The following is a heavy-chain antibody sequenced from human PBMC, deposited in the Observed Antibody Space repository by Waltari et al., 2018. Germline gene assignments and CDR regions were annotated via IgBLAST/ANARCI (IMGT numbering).Heavy chain of an antibody. D-gene: IGHD6-13*01. CDR2: IGTAGDT. Sequence: EVQLVESGGGLVQPGGSLRLSCAASGFTFSSYDLHWVRQATGKGLEWVSAIGTAGDTYYPGSVKGRFTISRENAKNSLYLQMNSLRAGDTAVYYCARASQQPLVNYMDVWGKGTTVTVSS. V-gene: IGHV3-13*01. CDR1: GFTFSSYD. J-gene: IGHJ6*03. CDR3: ARASQQPLVNYMDV.